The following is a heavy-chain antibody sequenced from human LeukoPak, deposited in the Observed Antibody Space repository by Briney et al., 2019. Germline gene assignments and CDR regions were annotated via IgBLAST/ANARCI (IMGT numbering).Heavy chain of an antibody. CDR2: INPTGGST. D-gene: IGHD2-8*02. V-gene: IGHV1-46*01. Sequence: ASVKVSCKASGYTFSSFYMHWMRQAPGQGLEWMGIINPTGGSTSYAQKFQGRVTMTTDTSTSTVYMELSSLRSEDTAVYYCARDHSTGGNWGQGTLVTVSS. CDR1: GYTFSSFY. J-gene: IGHJ4*02. CDR3: ARDHSTGGN.